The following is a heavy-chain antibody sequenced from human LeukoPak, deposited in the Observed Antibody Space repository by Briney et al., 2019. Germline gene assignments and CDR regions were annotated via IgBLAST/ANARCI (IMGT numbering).Heavy chain of an antibody. V-gene: IGHV3-7*01. CDR3: TRPSPGAGWFYDY. CDR1: GFTFSTYW. J-gene: IGHJ4*02. D-gene: IGHD6-19*01. CDR2: IREDGSEK. Sequence: PGGSLRLSCAASGFTFSTYWMNWVRQAPGKGLEWVANIREDGSEKYYVDSVKGRFTISRDNAKNSLYLQMNSLRAEDTAVYYCTRPSPGAGWFYDYWGQGTLVRVSS.